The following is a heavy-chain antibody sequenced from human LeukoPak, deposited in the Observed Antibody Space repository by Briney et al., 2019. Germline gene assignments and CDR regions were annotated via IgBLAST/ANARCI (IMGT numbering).Heavy chain of an antibody. V-gene: IGHV4-59*01. J-gene: IGHJ6*02. CDR3: ARHYSKYYYYGVDV. D-gene: IGHD5-18*01. CDR1: GGSISSYY. CDR2: IYYSGST. Sequence: SETLSLTCTVSGGSISSYYWSWIRQPPGKGLEWIGYIYYSGSTDYNPSLKSRLTVSVDTSKNQFSLKLNSVTAADTAVYYCARHYSKYYYYGVDVWGQGTTVIVSS.